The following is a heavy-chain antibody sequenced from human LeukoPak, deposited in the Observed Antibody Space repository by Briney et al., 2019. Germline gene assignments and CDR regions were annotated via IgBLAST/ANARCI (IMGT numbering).Heavy chain of an antibody. J-gene: IGHJ6*03. CDR2: ISSSGSTI. V-gene: IGHV3-48*03. Sequence: HPGGSLRLSCAASGFTFSSYEMNWVRQAPGKGLEWVSYISSSGSTIYYADSVKGRFTISRDNAKNSLYLQMNSLRAEDTAVYYCARAPYTTSGAMDVWGKGTTVTVSS. CDR3: ARAPYTTSGAMDV. D-gene: IGHD3-3*01. CDR1: GFTFSSYE.